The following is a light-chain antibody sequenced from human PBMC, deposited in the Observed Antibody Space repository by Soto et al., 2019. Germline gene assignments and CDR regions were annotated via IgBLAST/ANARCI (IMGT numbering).Light chain of an antibody. V-gene: IGKV2D-29*01. Sequence: EIVMIQTPLSLSVTPGQPASISCKSSQSLLHSSGKTYLYWFLQKPGQAPQLLIYEASNRFSRVPERFSGSGSGTAFTLKISRVEADDVGLYFCVQTLQLPFTFGGGTKVDIK. CDR2: EAS. CDR1: QSLLHSSGKTY. J-gene: IGKJ4*01. CDR3: VQTLQLPFT.